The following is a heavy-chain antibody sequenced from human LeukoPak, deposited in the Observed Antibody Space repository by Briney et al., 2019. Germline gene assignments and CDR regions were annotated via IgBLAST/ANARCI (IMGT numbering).Heavy chain of an antibody. CDR3: AKGLAVSGEDY. J-gene: IGHJ4*02. V-gene: IGHV3-74*01. D-gene: IGHD6-19*01. Sequence: GGSLRLSCAASGFTFSSYNMNWVRQAPGKGLVWVSRINSDGSSTSYADSVKGRFTISRDNAKNSLYLQMSSLRAEDTAFYYCAKGLAVSGEDYWGQGTLVTVSS. CDR1: GFTFSSYN. CDR2: INSDGSST.